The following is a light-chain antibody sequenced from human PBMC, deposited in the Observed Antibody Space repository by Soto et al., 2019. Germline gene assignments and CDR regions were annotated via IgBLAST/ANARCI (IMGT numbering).Light chain of an antibody. Sequence: EIVLTQSPGTLSLSPGERATLSCRASQSVSSSYLAWYQQKPGQAPRLLIYGASSRATGIPDRFSGSGSGTYFTLTISRLEPEYFAVYYCQQYGSSPPWTCGQGTKVEIK. CDR3: QQYGSSPPWT. J-gene: IGKJ1*01. V-gene: IGKV3-20*01. CDR1: QSVSSSY. CDR2: GAS.